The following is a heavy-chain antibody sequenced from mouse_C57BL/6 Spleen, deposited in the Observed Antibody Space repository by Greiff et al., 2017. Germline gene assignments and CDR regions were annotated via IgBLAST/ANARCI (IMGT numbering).Heavy chain of an antibody. CDR1: GYAFSSYW. CDR3: ARGGIYDYDESYAMDY. J-gene: IGHJ4*01. CDR2: IYPGDGDT. Sequence: VQLQQSGAELVKPGASVKISCKASGYAFSSYWMNWVKQRPGKGLEWIGQIYPGDGDTNYHGKFKGKATLTADKSSSTAYMQLSSLTSEDSAVYFCARGGIYDYDESYAMDYWGQGTSVTVSS. V-gene: IGHV1-80*01. D-gene: IGHD2-4*01.